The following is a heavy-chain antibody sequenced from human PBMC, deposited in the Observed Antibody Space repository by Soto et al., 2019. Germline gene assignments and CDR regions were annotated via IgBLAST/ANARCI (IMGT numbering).Heavy chain of an antibody. D-gene: IGHD6-13*01. CDR3: TSHPGVAAARPGNYWYYYMDV. V-gene: IGHV3-73*01. J-gene: IGHJ6*03. Sequence: EVQLVESGGGLVQPGGSLKLSCAASGFTFSGSAMHWVRQASGKGLEWVGRIRSKANSYATAYAASVKGRFTISRDDSKNTAYLQMNSLKTEDTAVYYCTSHPGVAAARPGNYWYYYMDVWGKGTTVTVSS. CDR2: IRSKANSYAT. CDR1: GFTFSGSA.